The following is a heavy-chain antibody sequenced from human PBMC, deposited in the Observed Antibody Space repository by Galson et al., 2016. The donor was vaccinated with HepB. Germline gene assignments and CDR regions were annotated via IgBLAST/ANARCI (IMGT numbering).Heavy chain of an antibody. CDR2: ITSSGTYI. CDR3: ARAPFYYDSSGSSPDAFDL. CDR1: GFSFSSYS. V-gene: IGHV3-21*06. J-gene: IGHJ3*01. D-gene: IGHD3-22*01. Sequence: SLRLSCAASGFSFSSYSMNWIRQAPGKGLEWVSSITSSGTYIYYADSAKGRFTISRDNAKSSVYLQMNSLRAKDTAIYYCARAPFYYDSSGSSPDAFDLWGPGTMVTVSS.